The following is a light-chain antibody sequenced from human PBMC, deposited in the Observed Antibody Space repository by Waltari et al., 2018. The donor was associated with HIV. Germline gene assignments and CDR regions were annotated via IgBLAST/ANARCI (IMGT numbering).Light chain of an antibody. V-gene: IGLV10-54*01. CDR3: SAWDSSLTGWI. J-gene: IGLJ2*01. Sequence: AGLSQPPSLSTGLGQTATLTCTGNSDHVGHQGAVWLQHHQGLPPRLLSHRNNNRPSGVSDRFSTATSGNTAFLTIRGLRSEDEADYFCSAWDSSLTGWIFGGGTQLAV. CDR1: SDHVGHQG. CDR2: RNN.